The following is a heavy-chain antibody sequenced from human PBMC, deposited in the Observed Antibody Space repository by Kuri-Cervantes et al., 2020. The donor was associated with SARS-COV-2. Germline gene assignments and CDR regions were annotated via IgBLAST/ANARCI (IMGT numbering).Heavy chain of an antibody. CDR2: INRDGSEK. D-gene: IGHD3-3*01. V-gene: IGHV3-7*04. Sequence: GGSLRLSCATSGSTFSILWMTWVRQAPGKGLEWVANINRDGSEKSYVDSVKGRFTISRDNAKNSLYLQMNSLRAEDTAVYYCARGTLVPYYYDALDVWGQGTTVTVSS. CDR1: GSTFSILW. CDR3: ARGTLVPYYYDALDV. J-gene: IGHJ6*02.